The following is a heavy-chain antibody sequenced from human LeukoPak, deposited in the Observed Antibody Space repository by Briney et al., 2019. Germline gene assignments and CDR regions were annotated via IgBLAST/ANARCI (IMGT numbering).Heavy chain of an antibody. CDR2: ISGSGGST. D-gene: IGHD3-22*01. CDR1: GFTFSSYA. Sequence: SGGSLRLSCAASGFTFSSYAMSWVRQAPGKGLEWASIISGSGGSTNYADSVKGRFTISRDNSKTTVYLQMNSLRTEDTATYYCAKEGRLTVAAVVVENYFDYWGQGTPVTVSA. CDR3: AKEGRLTVAAVVVENYFDY. V-gene: IGHV3-23*01. J-gene: IGHJ4*02.